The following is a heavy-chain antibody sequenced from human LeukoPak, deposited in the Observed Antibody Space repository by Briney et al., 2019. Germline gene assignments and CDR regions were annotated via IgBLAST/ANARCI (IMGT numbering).Heavy chain of an antibody. Sequence: SETLSLTCTVPGGSISNYYWSWIRQPAGKGLEWIGRIYSSGSTNYNPSLKSRVTMSVDTSTNQLSLKLSSVTAADTAVYYCARLSVLLEGFDPWGQGTLVTVSS. J-gene: IGHJ5*02. CDR2: IYSSGST. CDR3: ARLSVLLEGFDP. V-gene: IGHV4-4*07. D-gene: IGHD3-10*01. CDR1: GGSISNYY.